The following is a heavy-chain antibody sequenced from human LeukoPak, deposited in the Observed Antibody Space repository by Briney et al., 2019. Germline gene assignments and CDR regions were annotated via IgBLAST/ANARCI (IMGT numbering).Heavy chain of an antibody. D-gene: IGHD3-22*01. Sequence: ASVKVSCKASGGTFRSHGISWVRQAPGQGLEWMGGIIPIFGITNYAQKFQGRVTITADKSTSTAYMELSSLRSEDTAVFYCARSGISFRNHYDSSDYYYPSYYFDYWGQGTLVTVSS. CDR2: IIPIFGIT. CDR1: GGTFRSHG. CDR3: ARSGISFRNHYDSSDYYYPSYYFDY. V-gene: IGHV1-69*10. J-gene: IGHJ4*02.